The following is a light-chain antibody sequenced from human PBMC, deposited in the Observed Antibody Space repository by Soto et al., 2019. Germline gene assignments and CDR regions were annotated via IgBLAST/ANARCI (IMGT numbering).Light chain of an antibody. Sequence: EIVLTQSPGTLSSSPGERATLSCRASQSIDSRYLAWYQHKPDQAPRLLIYATSSRATGIPDRFGGSGSGTDFTLTINRLEPEDFAVYYCQQYFGSSWTFGQGTKVYIK. J-gene: IGKJ1*01. CDR2: ATS. V-gene: IGKV3-20*01. CDR1: QSIDSRY. CDR3: QQYFGSSWT.